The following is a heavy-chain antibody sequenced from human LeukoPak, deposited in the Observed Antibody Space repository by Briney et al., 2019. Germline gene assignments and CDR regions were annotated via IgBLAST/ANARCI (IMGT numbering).Heavy chain of an antibody. V-gene: IGHV3-30-3*01. CDR3: ARDYYGSGTYACIY. CDR2: ISYDGSNK. CDR1: GFTFSSYA. D-gene: IGHD3-10*01. J-gene: IGHJ4*02. Sequence: PGRSLSLSCAASGFTFSSYAMHWVRQAPGKGLEWVAVISYDGSNKYYADSVKGRFTISRDNSKNTLYLQMNSLRAEDTAVYYCARDYYGSGTYACIYWGQGTLVTVSS.